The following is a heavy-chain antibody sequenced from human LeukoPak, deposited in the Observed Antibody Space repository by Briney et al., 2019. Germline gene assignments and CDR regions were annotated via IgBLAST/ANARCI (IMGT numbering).Heavy chain of an antibody. J-gene: IGHJ4*02. Sequence: SETLSLTCTVSGGSISSYYWSWIRQPPGKGLEWIGYIYYGGGTNYNPSLKSRVTISVDTSKNQFSLKLSSVTAADTAVYYCAREGRSDYYDSSGYPPSFDYWGQGTLVTVCS. CDR1: GGSISSYY. D-gene: IGHD3-22*01. CDR2: IYYGGGT. V-gene: IGHV4-59*01. CDR3: AREGRSDYYDSSGYPPSFDY.